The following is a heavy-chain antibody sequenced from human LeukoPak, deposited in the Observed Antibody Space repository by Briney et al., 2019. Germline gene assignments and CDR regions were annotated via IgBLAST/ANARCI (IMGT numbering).Heavy chain of an antibody. CDR1: GGSISSSSYY. V-gene: IGHV4-39*01. CDR3: ARQRVASGGYYYYYMDV. J-gene: IGHJ6*03. CDR2: IYYSGST. Sequence: SGTLSLTCTVSGGSISSSSYYWGWIRQPPGKGLEWIGSIYYSGSTYYNPSLKSRVTISVDTSKNQFSLKLSSVTAADTAVYYCARQRVASGGYYYYYMDVWGKGTTVTVSS. D-gene: IGHD3-16*01.